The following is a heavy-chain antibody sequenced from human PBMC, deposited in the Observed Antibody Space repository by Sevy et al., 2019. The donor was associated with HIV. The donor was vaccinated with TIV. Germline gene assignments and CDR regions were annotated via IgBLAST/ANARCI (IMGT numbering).Heavy chain of an antibody. CDR1: GFSFSSYS. J-gene: IGHJ4*02. D-gene: IGHD6-13*01. V-gene: IGHV3-21*01. CDR3: ARSYSNSWYILYYFEY. Sequence: GGSLRLSCAASGFSFSSYSVSWVRQAPGKGLEWVASIGSSNSYIYYADSVKGGFTSSRDNAKNSLFLHMNTLRAEDTAVYYCARSYSNSWYILYYFEYWGQGTPVTVSS. CDR2: IGSSNSYI.